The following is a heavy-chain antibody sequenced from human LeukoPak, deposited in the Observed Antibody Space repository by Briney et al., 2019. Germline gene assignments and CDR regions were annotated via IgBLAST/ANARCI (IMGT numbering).Heavy chain of an antibody. J-gene: IGHJ4*02. CDR3: AKDLQYGGATYFDY. D-gene: IGHD1-26*01. Sequence: PGGSLRLSCAASGLRFSDYYVSWIRQAPGKGLQWVSYISSGGDIMHYADSVKGRFTSSRDNAKNSGYLEMNSLGAEDTAVYYCAKDLQYGGATYFDYWGQGTLVTVSS. CDR2: ISSGGDIM. V-gene: IGHV3-11*01. CDR1: GLRFSDYY.